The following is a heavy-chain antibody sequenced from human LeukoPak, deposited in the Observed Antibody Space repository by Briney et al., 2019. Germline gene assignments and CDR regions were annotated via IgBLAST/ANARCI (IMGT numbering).Heavy chain of an antibody. Sequence: PGGSLRLSCAASGFTVSSNYMSWVRQPPGKGLEWIGSIYYSGSTYYNPSLKSRVTISVDTSKNQFSLKLSSVTAADTAVYYCASRGYSGYEPLGVQHWGQGTLVTVSS. CDR3: ASRGYSGYEPLGVQH. J-gene: IGHJ1*01. V-gene: IGHV4-39*01. CDR2: IYYSGST. D-gene: IGHD5-12*01. CDR1: GFTVSSNY.